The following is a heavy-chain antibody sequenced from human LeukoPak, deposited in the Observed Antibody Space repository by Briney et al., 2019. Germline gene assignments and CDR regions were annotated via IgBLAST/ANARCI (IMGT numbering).Heavy chain of an antibody. V-gene: IGHV3-7*01. D-gene: IGHD2-8*02. Sequence: GGSLTLSCAASGLTFSDYWLTWVRQPPGKGLEWLANIKKDGSEKYNLDSVKGGFTISRENANHSLYLQMNSLRVEDTAVYFCASYLYWSSDLVFWGEGTLVTVSS. J-gene: IGHJ4*02. CDR2: IKKDGSEK. CDR3: ASYLYWSSDLVF. CDR1: GLTFSDYW.